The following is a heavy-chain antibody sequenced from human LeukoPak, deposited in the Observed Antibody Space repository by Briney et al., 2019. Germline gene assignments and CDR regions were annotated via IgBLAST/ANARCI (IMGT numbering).Heavy chain of an antibody. CDR3: ARISSSTWYTERGAFDV. D-gene: IGHD6-13*01. CDR1: GGSISSYY. CDR2: VYDTGSA. V-gene: IGHV4-59*01. Sequence: AETLSLTCTVSGGSISSYYLSWVLQPPRSGLEWIGFVYDTGSANYSPSLKNRVTISVDTSKTQFSLKLGSVTAADTAVYYCARISSSTWYTERGAFDVWGQGTMVTVSS. J-gene: IGHJ3*01.